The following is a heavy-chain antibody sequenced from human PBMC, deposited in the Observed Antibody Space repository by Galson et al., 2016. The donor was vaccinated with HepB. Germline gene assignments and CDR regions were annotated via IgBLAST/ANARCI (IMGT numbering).Heavy chain of an antibody. V-gene: IGHV1-69*02. D-gene: IGHD6-13*01. J-gene: IGHJ4*02. CDR2: IVPKFGVT. CDR1: GGNVNNYT. Sequence: SVKVSCRASGGNVNNYTIIWVRQAPGQGFEWMGRIVPKFGVTKYAQNFQGRVTITVDTPTTTVFMELSSLRSQDTAIYYCGRGPLAAATDPGIDYWGQGTLVTVSS. CDR3: GRGPLAAATDPGIDY.